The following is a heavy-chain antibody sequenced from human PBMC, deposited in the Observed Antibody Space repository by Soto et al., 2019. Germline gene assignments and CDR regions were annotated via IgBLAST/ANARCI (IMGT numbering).Heavy chain of an antibody. CDR1: GGSISSSNW. CDR3: ARSLSSGWHWAFDI. V-gene: IGHV4-4*02. Sequence: SETLSLTCAVSGGSISSSNWWSWVRQPPGKGLEWIGEIYHSGSTNYNPSLKSRVTISVDKSKNQFSLKLSSVTAADTAVYYCARSLSSGWHWAFDIWGQGSMVTVSS. J-gene: IGHJ3*02. D-gene: IGHD6-19*01. CDR2: IYHSGST.